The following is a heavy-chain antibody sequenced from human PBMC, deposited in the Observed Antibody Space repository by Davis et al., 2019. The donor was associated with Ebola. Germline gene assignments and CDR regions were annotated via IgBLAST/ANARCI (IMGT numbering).Heavy chain of an antibody. Sequence: GGSLRLSCAASGFTFSSYAMHWVRQAPGKGLEWVAVISYDGSNKYYADSVKGRFTISRDNAKNTLYLQMNSLRAEDTAVYYCARGQGYCSGGSCYGAYYYYYGMDVWGQGTTVTVSS. CDR2: ISYDGSNK. V-gene: IGHV3-30-3*01. D-gene: IGHD2-15*01. J-gene: IGHJ6*02. CDR1: GFTFSSYA. CDR3: ARGQGYCSGGSCYGAYYYYYGMDV.